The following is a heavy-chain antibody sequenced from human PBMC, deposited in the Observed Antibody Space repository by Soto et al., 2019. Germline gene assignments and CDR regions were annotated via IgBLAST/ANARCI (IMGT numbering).Heavy chain of an antibody. CDR3: ARDPLYYGSGSYYKHTSWFDP. Sequence: GGSLRLSCAASGFTFSSYWMHWVRQAPGKGLVWVSRINSDGSSTSYADSVKGRFTISRDNAKNTLYLQMNSLRAEDTAVYYCARDPLYYGSGSYYKHTSWFDPWGQGTLVTVSS. CDR1: GFTFSSYW. V-gene: IGHV3-74*01. J-gene: IGHJ5*02. D-gene: IGHD3-10*01. CDR2: INSDGSST.